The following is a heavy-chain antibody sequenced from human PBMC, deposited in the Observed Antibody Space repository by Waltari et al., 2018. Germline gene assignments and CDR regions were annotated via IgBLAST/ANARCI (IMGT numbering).Heavy chain of an antibody. V-gene: IGHV1-46*01. D-gene: IGHD3-22*01. CDR2: SNPSGGST. J-gene: IGHJ4*02. CDR1: GYTFTSYY. CDR3: ARDRAISSYYDSSGYYYFDY. Sequence: QVQLVQSGAEVKKPGASVKVSCKASGYTFTSYYMHWVRQDPGKGLEWMGISNPSGGSTSNAQKFQGRGNMTRDTSTSTVYMELSSLRSEDTAVYYCARDRAISSYYDSSGYYYFDYWGQGTLVTVSS.